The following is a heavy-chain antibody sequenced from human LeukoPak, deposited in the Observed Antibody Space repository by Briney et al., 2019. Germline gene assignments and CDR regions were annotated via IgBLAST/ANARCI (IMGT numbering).Heavy chain of an antibody. V-gene: IGHV3-30-3*01. Sequence: PGGSLRLSCAASGFTFSSHAMHWVRQAPGKGLEWVAVISYDGSNKYYADSVKGRFTISRDNSKNTLYLQMNSLRAEDTAVYYCITPLPYSAQGGQGTLVTVSS. D-gene: IGHD2-21*01. CDR1: GFTFSSHA. CDR2: ISYDGSNK. CDR3: ITPLPYSAQ. J-gene: IGHJ4*02.